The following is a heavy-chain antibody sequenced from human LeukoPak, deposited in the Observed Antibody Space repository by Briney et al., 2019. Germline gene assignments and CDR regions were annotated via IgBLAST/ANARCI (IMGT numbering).Heavy chain of an antibody. CDR1: GFTFSSYS. Sequence: GSLRLSCAASGFTFSSYSMNWVRQAPGKGLEWVSSISSSSSYIYYADSVKGRFTISRDNAKNSLYLQMNSLRAEDTAVYYCARARITGTTKYFDYWGQGTLVTVSS. J-gene: IGHJ4*02. V-gene: IGHV3-21*01. CDR3: ARARITGTTKYFDY. D-gene: IGHD1-7*01. CDR2: ISSSSSYI.